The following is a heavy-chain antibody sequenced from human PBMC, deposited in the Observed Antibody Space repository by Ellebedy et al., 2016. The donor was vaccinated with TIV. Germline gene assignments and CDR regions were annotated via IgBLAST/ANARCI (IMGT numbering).Heavy chain of an antibody. V-gene: IGHV1-69*13. CDR2: IIPIFGTA. J-gene: IGHJ5*02. CDR1: GGTFSSYA. CDR3: AYCGGDCRNWFDP. Sequence: SVKVSXXASGGTFSSYAISWVRQAPGQGLEWMGGIIPIFGTANYAQKFQGRVTITADESTSTVYMELSSLRSEDTAVYYCAYCGGDCRNWFDPWGQGTLVTVSS. D-gene: IGHD2-21*02.